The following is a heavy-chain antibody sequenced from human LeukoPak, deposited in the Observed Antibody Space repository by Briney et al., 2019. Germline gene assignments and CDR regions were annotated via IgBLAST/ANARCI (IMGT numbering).Heavy chain of an antibody. V-gene: IGHV3-66*01. J-gene: IGHJ4*02. Sequence: GGSLRLSCAASGFAVSSHHVTWVRQTPGKGLEWVSVISNSGTTFYPDSVKGGFTISRDNSKNTVNLEMNSLRAEDTAVYYCAGYGGNSFWGPGTLVTVSS. D-gene: IGHD4-23*01. CDR2: ISNSGTT. CDR1: GFAVSSHH. CDR3: AGYGGNSF.